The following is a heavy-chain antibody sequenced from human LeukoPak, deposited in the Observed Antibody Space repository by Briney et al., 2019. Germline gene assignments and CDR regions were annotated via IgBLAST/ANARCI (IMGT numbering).Heavy chain of an antibody. CDR1: GGSISSGDYY. CDR3: ARDAGSGYDWHSDY. Sequence: SQTLSLTCTVSGGSISSGDYYWSWIRQPPGKGLEWIGYIYYSGSTYYNPSLKSRVTISVDTSKNQFSLKLSSVTAADTAVYYCARDAGSGYDWHSDYWGQGTLVTVSS. V-gene: IGHV4-30-4*01. J-gene: IGHJ4*02. D-gene: IGHD5-12*01. CDR2: IYYSGST.